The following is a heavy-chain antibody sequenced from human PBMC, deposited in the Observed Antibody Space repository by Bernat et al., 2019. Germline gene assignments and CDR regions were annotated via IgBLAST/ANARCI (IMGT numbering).Heavy chain of an antibody. CDR2: ISYDGSNK. Sequence: QVQLVESGGGVVQPGRSLRLSCAASGFTFSSYGMHWVRQAPGKGLEWVAVISYDGSNKYYADSVKGRFTISRDNSKNTLYLQMNSLRAEDTAVYYCAKDLKPIQDTNYYYYYGMDVWGQGTTVTVSS. V-gene: IGHV3-30*18. CDR3: AKDLKPIQDTNYYYYYGMDV. D-gene: IGHD2-15*01. J-gene: IGHJ6*02. CDR1: GFTFSSYG.